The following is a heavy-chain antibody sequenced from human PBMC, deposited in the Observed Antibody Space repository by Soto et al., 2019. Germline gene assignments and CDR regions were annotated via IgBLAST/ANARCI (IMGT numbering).Heavy chain of an antibody. CDR1: GFTLDDNP. J-gene: IGHJ4*02. V-gene: IGHV3-9*01. CDR3: AISQDRGGRTTFIY. Sequence: SLSLTCAVSGFTLDDNPTHWVRQAPEKGLEWVSGINWKSDIGYADSVKGRFTISRDNAENSLYLQMNSLRAEDTALYYCAISQDRGGRTTFIYWGQGTQVPVSS. D-gene: IGHD3-16*01. CDR2: INWKSDI.